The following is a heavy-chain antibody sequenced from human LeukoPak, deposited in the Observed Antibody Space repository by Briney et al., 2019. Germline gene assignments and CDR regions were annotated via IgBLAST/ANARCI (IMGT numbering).Heavy chain of an antibody. V-gene: IGHV3-74*01. CDR2: VSPDGRTT. Sequence: GGSLRLSCAASGFAFSSFWMHWVRQAPGNRLVWVSRVSPDGRTTSYADAVQGRFTISRDNAKNTLYLQVNSLRAEDAAVYYCARANPLDGGNLYPFDLWGQGSLVTVSS. CDR3: ARANPLDGGNLYPFDL. D-gene: IGHD4-23*01. J-gene: IGHJ4*02. CDR1: GFAFSSFW.